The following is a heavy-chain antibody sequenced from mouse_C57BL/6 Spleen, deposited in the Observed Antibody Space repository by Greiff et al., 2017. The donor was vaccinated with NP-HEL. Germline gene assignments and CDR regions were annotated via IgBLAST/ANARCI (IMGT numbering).Heavy chain of an antibody. CDR2: INPSTGGT. V-gene: IGHV1-42*01. CDR1: GYSFTGYY. J-gene: IGHJ2*01. CDR3: ARGGSSGGFDY. Sequence: EVKLQESGPELVKPGASVKISCKASGYSFTGYYMNWVKQSPEKSLEWIGEINPSTGGTTYNQKFKAKATLTVDKSSSTAYMQLKSLTSEDSAVYYCARGGSSGGFDYWGQGTTLTVSS. D-gene: IGHD3-2*02.